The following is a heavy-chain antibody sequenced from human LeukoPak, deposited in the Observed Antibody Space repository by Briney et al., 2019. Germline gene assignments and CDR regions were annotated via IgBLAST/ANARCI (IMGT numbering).Heavy chain of an antibody. CDR2: IYYSGST. Sequence: SETLSLTCTVSGGSISSSSYYWGWIRQPPGKGLEWIGSIYYSGSTYYNPSLKSRVTISVDTSKNQFSLKLSSVTAADTAVYYCARTYGSGSYDLQPAEYFQRWGQGTLVTVSS. D-gene: IGHD3-10*01. CDR3: ARTYGSGSYDLQPAEYFQR. V-gene: IGHV4-39*01. CDR1: GGSISSSSYY. J-gene: IGHJ1*01.